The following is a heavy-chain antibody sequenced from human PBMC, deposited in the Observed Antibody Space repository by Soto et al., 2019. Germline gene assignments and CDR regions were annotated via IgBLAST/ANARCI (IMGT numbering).Heavy chain of an antibody. Sequence: SVKVSCKASGGAFSSYAISWVRQAPGQGLEWMGGIIPIFGTANYAQKFQGRVTITADESTSTAYMELSSLRSEDTAVYYCARGGIAVAGRAYFDYWGQGTLVTVSS. CDR1: GGAFSSYA. D-gene: IGHD6-19*01. J-gene: IGHJ4*02. CDR3: ARGGIAVAGRAYFDY. V-gene: IGHV1-69*13. CDR2: IIPIFGTA.